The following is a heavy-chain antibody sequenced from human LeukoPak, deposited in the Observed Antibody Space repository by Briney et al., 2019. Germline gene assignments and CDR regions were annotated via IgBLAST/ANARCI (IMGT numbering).Heavy chain of an antibody. D-gene: IGHD1-26*01. CDR1: GFTFSSYG. CDR2: ISYDGSNK. V-gene: IGHV3-30*03. J-gene: IGHJ4*02. Sequence: PGRSLRLSCAASGFTFSSYGMHWVRQAPGKGLEWVAVISYDGSNKYYADSVKGRFTISRDNSKNTLYLQMNSLRAEDTAVYYCARMSGSHIDSWGQGTLVTVSS. CDR3: ARMSGSHIDS.